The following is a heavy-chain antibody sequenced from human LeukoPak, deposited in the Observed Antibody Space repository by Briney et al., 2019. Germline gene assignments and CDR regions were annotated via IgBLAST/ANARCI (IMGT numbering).Heavy chain of an antibody. V-gene: IGHV3-53*01. Sequence: GGSLRLSCAASGFTFSNVWMSWVRQVPGKGLEWVSVIYTGGSTYYADSVKGRFTITRDNSKNTLYLQMNSLRAEDTAVYYCARGGCSGGSCYFDYWGQGTLVTVSS. CDR3: ARGGCSGGSCYFDY. D-gene: IGHD2-15*01. J-gene: IGHJ4*02. CDR1: GFTFSNVW. CDR2: IYTGGST.